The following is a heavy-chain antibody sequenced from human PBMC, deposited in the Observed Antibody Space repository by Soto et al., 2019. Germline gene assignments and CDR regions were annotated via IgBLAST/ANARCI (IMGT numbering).Heavy chain of an antibody. CDR3: ATSPGRSYPLPVGY. D-gene: IGHD1-26*01. CDR1: GYTLTELS. Sequence: GASVKVSCKVSGYTLTELSMHWVRQAPGKGLEWMGGFDPEDGETIYAQKFQGRVTMTEDTSTDTAYMELSSLRSEDTAVYYCATSPGRSYPLPVGYWGQGTLVTAPQ. CDR2: FDPEDGET. V-gene: IGHV1-24*01. J-gene: IGHJ4*02.